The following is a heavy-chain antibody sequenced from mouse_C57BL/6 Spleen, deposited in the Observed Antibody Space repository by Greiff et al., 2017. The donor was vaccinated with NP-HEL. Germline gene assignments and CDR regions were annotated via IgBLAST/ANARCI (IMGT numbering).Heavy chain of an antibody. D-gene: IGHD1-2*01. CDR2: IDPSDSET. J-gene: IGHJ4*01. CDR1: GYTFTSYW. CDR3: ARRRQALAMDY. Sequence: QVQLQQPGAELVRPGSSVKLSCKASGYTFTSYWMHWVKQRPIQGLEWIGNIDPSDSETHYNQKFKDKATLTVDKSSSTAYMQRSSLTSEDSAVYYCARRRQALAMDYWGQGTSVTVSS. V-gene: IGHV1-52*01.